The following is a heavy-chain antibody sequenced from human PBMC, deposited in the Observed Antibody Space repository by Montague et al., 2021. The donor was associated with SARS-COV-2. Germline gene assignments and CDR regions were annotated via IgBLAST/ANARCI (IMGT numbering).Heavy chain of an antibody. D-gene: IGHD3-10*01. Sequence: SETLSLTCAVYGGSFSGYYWSWIRQPPGQGLEWIWEINQSGSNNSNPSLTIRVTISVDTSTNQFSLTLSPVTAADTAVSDCARGRRILLWFRESLSWGDYYGMDVWGQGTTVTVSS. CDR2: INQSGSN. V-gene: IGHV4-34*01. J-gene: IGHJ6*02. CDR1: GGSFSGYY. CDR3: ARGRRILLWFRESLSWGDYYGMDV.